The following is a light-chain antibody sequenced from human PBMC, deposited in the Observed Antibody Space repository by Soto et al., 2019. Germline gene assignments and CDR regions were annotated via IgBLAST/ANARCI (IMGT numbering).Light chain of an antibody. CDR1: QGISSY. CDR2: AAS. J-gene: IGKJ4*01. CDR3: QQLNSYPFT. Sequence: IQLTQSPSSLSASVGDRVTITCRASQGISSYLAWYQQKPGKAPKLLIYAASTLQSGVPSRFSGSESGTDFTLTISSLQPEDFATYYCQQLNSYPFTFGGGTKVEIK. V-gene: IGKV1-9*01.